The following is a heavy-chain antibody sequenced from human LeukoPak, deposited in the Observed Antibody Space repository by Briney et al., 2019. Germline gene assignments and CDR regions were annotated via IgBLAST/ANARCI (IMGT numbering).Heavy chain of an antibody. CDR3: ARIPGDRPDD. V-gene: IGHV4-59*01. Sequence: SETLSLTCTVSGASMTSYYWTWIRQPPGKGLEWVGYMYFGERTNYNPSLKSRATISIDTSKKQFSLNLKSVPAADTAVYYCARIPGDRPDDWGQGTLVTVS. D-gene: IGHD7-27*01. J-gene: IGHJ4*02. CDR1: GASMTSYY. CDR2: MYFGERT.